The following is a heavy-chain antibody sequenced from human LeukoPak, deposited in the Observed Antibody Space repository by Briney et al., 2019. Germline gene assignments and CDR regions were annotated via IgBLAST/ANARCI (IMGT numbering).Heavy chain of an antibody. V-gene: IGHV3-74*01. D-gene: IGHD2-15*01. J-gene: IGHJ5*02. CDR2: LGTDGTYT. Sequence: GGSLRLSCAASGFNLRDYWMHWVRQAPGKGLVWVSRLGTDGTYTNYADSVKGRFTISRDHAKNTLYLQMDSLRPEDTAFYYCVRDPSSSGNWLDLWGEGTLVTVSS. CDR1: GFNLRDYW. CDR3: VRDPSSSGNWLDL.